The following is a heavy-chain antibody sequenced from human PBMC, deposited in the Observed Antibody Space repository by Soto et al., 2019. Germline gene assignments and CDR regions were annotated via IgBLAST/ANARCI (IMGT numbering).Heavy chain of an antibody. CDR3: ARDQVGEVRGDTVGYFDL. J-gene: IGHJ2*01. CDR1: GYTFTGYY. Sequence: QVQLVQSGAEVKKPGASVKVSCKASGYTFTGYYMHWVRQAPGQGLEWMGWINPNSGGTNYAQKFQGWGTRTRDTSFSTAYMELSRLRSDDTAVYYCARDQVGEVRGDTVGYFDLWGRGTLVTVSS. CDR2: INPNSGGT. V-gene: IGHV1-2*04. D-gene: IGHD3-10*01.